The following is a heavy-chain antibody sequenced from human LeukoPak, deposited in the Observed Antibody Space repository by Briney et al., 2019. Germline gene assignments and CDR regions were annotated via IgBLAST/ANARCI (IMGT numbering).Heavy chain of an antibody. Sequence: GGSLRPSCAASGFTFSSYAMSWVRQAPGKGLEWVSAISGSGGSTYYADSVKGRLTISRDNSKNTLYLQMNSLRAEDTAVYYCAKVKTQGMTTVTPFDYWGQGTLVTVSS. CDR2: ISGSGGST. J-gene: IGHJ4*02. V-gene: IGHV3-23*01. CDR3: AKVKTQGMTTVTPFDY. CDR1: GFTFSSYA. D-gene: IGHD4-17*01.